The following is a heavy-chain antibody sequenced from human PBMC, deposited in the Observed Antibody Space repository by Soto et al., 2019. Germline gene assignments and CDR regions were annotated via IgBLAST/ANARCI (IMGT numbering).Heavy chain of an antibody. CDR3: ARTSKPAYCGGDCYSDYFDY. Sequence: EVQLVESGGGLVKPGGSLRLSCAASGFTFSSYSMNWVRQAPGKGLEWVSSISSSSSYIYYADSVKGRFTISRDKAKNSLFLQMNSLRAEDTAVYYCARTSKPAYCGGDCYSDYFDYWGQGTLVTVSS. V-gene: IGHV3-21*01. CDR2: ISSSSSYI. J-gene: IGHJ4*02. CDR1: GFTFSSYS. D-gene: IGHD2-21*02.